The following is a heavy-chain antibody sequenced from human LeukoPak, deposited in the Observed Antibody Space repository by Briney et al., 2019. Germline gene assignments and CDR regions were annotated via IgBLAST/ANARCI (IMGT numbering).Heavy chain of an antibody. CDR2: ILYDGSNK. J-gene: IGHJ4*02. CDR3: ATGSVRYSASWYSQEGDY. D-gene: IGHD6-13*01. V-gene: IGHV3-30*02. Sequence: GGSLRLSCAASGFTFSSYGMHWVRQAPGKGLEWVAFILYDGSNKYYADSVKGRFTISRDNSKNTLYLQMNSLRAEDTAVYYCATGSVRYSASWYSQEGDYWGQGTLVTVSS. CDR1: GFTFSSYG.